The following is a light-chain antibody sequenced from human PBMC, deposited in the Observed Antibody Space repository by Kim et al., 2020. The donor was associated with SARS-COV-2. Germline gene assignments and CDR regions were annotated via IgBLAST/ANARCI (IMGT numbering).Light chain of an antibody. V-gene: IGLV3-1*01. CDR1: KLGNKY. CDR2: QDT. Sequence: VSPGQTASITCSGDKLGNKYAFWYQQKPGQSPVLVIYQDTKRPSGIPERFSGSNSGNTATLTISGTQAMDEADYYCQACDSSTAVFGTGTKVTVL. J-gene: IGLJ1*01. CDR3: QACDSSTAV.